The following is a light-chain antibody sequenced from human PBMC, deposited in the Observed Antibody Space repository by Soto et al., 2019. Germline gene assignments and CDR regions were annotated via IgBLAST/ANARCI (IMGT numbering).Light chain of an antibody. CDR3: LQHNSYPLT. CDR2: GES. CDR1: QGIRND. V-gene: IGKV1-17*01. Sequence: DIQMTQSPSSLSASVGDRVTITCRASQGIRNDLAWYQQKPGKAPKRLIYGESSLHSGVPSRFSGSGSRTEFPLTISSLQPEDFANYYCLQHNSYPLTFGQGTKVEIK. J-gene: IGKJ1*01.